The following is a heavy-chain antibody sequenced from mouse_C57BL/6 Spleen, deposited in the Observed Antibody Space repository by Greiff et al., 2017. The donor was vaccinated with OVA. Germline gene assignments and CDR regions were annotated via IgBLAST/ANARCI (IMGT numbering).Heavy chain of an antibody. CDR2: IWSGGST. Sequence: VQLQESGPGLVQPSQCLSITCTVSGFSFTSYGVHWVRQSPGKGLEWLGVIWSGGSTDYNAAFISRLSISKDNSKSKVFFKMNSLQADDTAIYYCASYDWFAYWGQGTLVTVSA. CDR1: GFSFTSYG. D-gene: IGHD2-12*01. V-gene: IGHV2-2*01. J-gene: IGHJ3*01. CDR3: ASYDWFAY.